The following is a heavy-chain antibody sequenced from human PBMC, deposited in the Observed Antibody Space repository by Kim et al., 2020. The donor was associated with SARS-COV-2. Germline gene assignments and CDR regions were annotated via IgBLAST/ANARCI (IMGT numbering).Heavy chain of an antibody. J-gene: IGHJ4*02. Sequence: GGSLRLSCAASGLTFSDHYMDWVRQAPGKGLEWVGRNRKQADSYTTEYSASVKGRFTISRDDSKNSLYLQMNSLKTEDTAVYYCAVLVGRRLTYGYWGQG. D-gene: IGHD1-26*01. CDR3: AVLVGRRLTYGY. V-gene: IGHV3-72*01. CDR2: NRKQADSYTT. CDR1: GLTFSDHY.